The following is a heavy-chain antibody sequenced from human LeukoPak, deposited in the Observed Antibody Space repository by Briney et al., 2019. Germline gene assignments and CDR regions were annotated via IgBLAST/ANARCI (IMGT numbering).Heavy chain of an antibody. V-gene: IGHV3-53*01. CDR3: ASPSSGQSFDI. J-gene: IGHJ3*02. CDR1: GFTFSSYS. D-gene: IGHD3-22*01. Sequence: GGSLRLSCAASGFTFSSYSMNWVRQAPGKGLEWVSVIYSGGKTFYADSVKGRFTISGDKSKNTLYLQMNSLRAEDTAVYYCASPSSGQSFDIWGQGTMVTVSS. CDR2: IYSGGKT.